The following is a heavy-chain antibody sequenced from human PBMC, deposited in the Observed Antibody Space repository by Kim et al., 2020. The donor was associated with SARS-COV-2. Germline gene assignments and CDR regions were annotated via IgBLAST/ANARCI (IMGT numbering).Heavy chain of an antibody. CDR3: ARRGRRLYSSSDGSWFDP. V-gene: IGHV4-39*01. J-gene: IGHJ5*02. D-gene: IGHD6-6*01. Sequence: KSRVTISVDTSKNQFSLKLSSVTAADTAVYYCARRGRRLYSSSDGSWFDPWGQGTLVTVSS.